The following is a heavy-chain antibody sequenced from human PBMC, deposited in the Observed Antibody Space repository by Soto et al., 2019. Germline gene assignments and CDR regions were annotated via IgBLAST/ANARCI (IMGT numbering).Heavy chain of an antibody. CDR2: ISAYNGNT. V-gene: IGHV1-18*01. Sequence: ASVNGSWKYSGYTFASNGTSGVRQAPGQGLDWMGWISAYNGNTNYAQKLQGRVTMTTDTSTSTAYMELRSLRSDDTAVYYCARDRYDILTGYYPFDYWGQGTLVTVAA. CDR3: ARDRYDILTGYYPFDY. J-gene: IGHJ4*02. D-gene: IGHD3-9*01. CDR1: GYTFASNG.